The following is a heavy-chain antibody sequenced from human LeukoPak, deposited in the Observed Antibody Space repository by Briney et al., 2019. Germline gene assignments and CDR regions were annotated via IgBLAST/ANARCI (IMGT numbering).Heavy chain of an antibody. CDR3: ARDAGDFYYFDY. J-gene: IGHJ4*02. CDR1: GFTFSSYG. Sequence: GGSLRFSCAASGFTFSSYGMHWVRQAPGKGLEWVAVIWYDGSNKYYADSVKGRFTISRDNSKNTLYLQMNSLRAEDTAVYYCARDAGDFYYFDYWGQGTLVTVSS. V-gene: IGHV3-33*01. CDR2: IWYDGSNK. D-gene: IGHD4-17*01.